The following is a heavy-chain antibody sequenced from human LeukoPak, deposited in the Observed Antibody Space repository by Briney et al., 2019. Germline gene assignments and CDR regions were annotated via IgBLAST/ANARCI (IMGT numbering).Heavy chain of an antibody. J-gene: IGHJ6*02. Sequence: GGSLRLSCAASGFTVSSNYMSWVRQAPGKGLEWVSVIYSGGSTYYADSVKGRFTISRHNSKNTLYLQTNSLRAEDTAVYYCASGYDSSGYTIYGMDVWGQGTTVTVSS. V-gene: IGHV3-53*04. CDR3: ASGYDSSGYTIYGMDV. CDR2: IYSGGST. CDR1: GFTVSSNY. D-gene: IGHD3-22*01.